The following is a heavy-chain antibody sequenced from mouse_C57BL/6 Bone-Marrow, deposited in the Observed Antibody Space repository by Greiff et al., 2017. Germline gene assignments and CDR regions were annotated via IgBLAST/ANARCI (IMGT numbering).Heavy chain of an antibody. J-gene: IGHJ3*01. D-gene: IGHD1-1*01. Sequence: EVKLVESGEGLVKPGGSLKLSCAASGFTFSSYAMSWVRQTPEKRLEWVAYISSGGDYIYYADTVKGRFTISRDNARNTLYLQMSSLKSEDTAMYYCTRDGVLRQYLPAWFAYCGQGTLVTVSA. CDR1: GFTFSSYA. CDR3: TRDGVLRQYLPAWFAY. V-gene: IGHV5-9-1*02. CDR2: ISSGGDYI.